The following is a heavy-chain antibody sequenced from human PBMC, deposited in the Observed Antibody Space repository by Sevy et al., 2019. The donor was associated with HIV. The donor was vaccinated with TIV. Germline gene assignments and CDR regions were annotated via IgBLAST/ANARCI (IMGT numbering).Heavy chain of an antibody. J-gene: IGHJ4*02. V-gene: IGHV3-33*01. D-gene: IGHD2-8*01. CDR3: ARDPRMYGDYLLAYFDY. CDR1: GSTPSTYG. CDR2: IGYDGSNK. Sequence: GGSLRLSCAASGSTPSTYGMHWVRQAPGKGLEWVAVIGYDGSNKYYADSVKGRFTISRDNSKNTLSLQMDSLRAEDTAVYYCARDPRMYGDYLLAYFDYWGQGTLVTVSS.